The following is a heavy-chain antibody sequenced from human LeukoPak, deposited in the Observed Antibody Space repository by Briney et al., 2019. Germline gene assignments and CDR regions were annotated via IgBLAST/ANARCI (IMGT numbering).Heavy chain of an antibody. CDR3: AKDMTYYDFWSGYSSFDY. CDR2: ISWNSGSI. CDR1: GFTFDDYA. D-gene: IGHD3-3*01. J-gene: IGHJ4*02. Sequence: GGSLRLSCTASGFTFDDYAMHWVRQAPGKGLEWVSGISWNSGSIGYADSVKGRFTISRDNSKNTLYLQMNSLRAEDTAVYYCAKDMTYYDFWSGYSSFDYWGQGTLVTVSS. V-gene: IGHV3-9*01.